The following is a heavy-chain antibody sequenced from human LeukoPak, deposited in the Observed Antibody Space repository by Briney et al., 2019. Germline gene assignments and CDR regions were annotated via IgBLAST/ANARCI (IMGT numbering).Heavy chain of an antibody. J-gene: IGHJ3*02. CDR3: ARDYDFWSGSYAFDI. Sequence: GGSLRLSCAASGFTFSSYTMNWVRQPPGKGLEWVSNIGTSSTTIYYADSVKGRFTISRDNAKNSLYLQMNSLRAEDTAVYYCARDYDFWSGSYAFDIWGQGTMVTVSS. CDR1: GFTFSSYT. CDR2: IGTSSTTI. V-gene: IGHV3-48*01. D-gene: IGHD3-3*01.